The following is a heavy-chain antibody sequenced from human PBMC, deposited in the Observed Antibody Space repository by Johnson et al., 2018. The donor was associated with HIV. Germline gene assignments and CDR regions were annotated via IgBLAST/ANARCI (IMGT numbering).Heavy chain of an antibody. D-gene: IGHD1-26*01. CDR3: ARSTVGATTGGAFDI. Sequence: VQLVESGGGVVRPGGSLRLSCAASGFTFDDYGMSWVRQAPGKGLEWVSGIYWNGGSTGYADSVKGRFTISRYSAKNSLYLQMNSLRAEDTALYYCARSTVGATTGGAFDIWGQGTMVTVSS. CDR2: IYWNGGST. J-gene: IGHJ3*02. CDR1: GFTFDDYG. V-gene: IGHV3-20*04.